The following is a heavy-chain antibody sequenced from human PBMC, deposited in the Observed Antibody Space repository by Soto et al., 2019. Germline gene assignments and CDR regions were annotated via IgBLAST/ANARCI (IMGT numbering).Heavy chain of an antibody. V-gene: IGHV4-39*01. J-gene: IGHJ6*03. D-gene: IGHD3-3*01. CDR1: GGSISSSSYY. Sequence: PSETLSLTCTFSGGSISSSSYYLGWIRQPPGKGLEWIGSIYYSGSTYYNPSLKSRVTISVDTSKNQFSLKLSSVTAADTAVYYCASSITIFGVVHYYMDVWGKGTTVTVSS. CDR2: IYYSGST. CDR3: ASSITIFGVVHYYMDV.